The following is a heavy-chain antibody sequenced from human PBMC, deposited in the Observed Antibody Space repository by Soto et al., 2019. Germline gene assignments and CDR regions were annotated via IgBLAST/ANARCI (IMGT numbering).Heavy chain of an antibody. CDR2: IIPIFGTA. D-gene: IGHD2-8*01. CDR3: ARASREEVLMVYATSLDWFDP. J-gene: IGHJ5*02. Sequence: QVQLVQSGAEVKKPGSSVKVSCKASGGTFSSYAISWVRQAPGQGLEWMGGIIPIFGTANYAQKFQGRVTITADESTSTAYRELSSLRSEDTAVCYCARASREEVLMVYATSLDWFDPWGQGTLVTVSS. CDR1: GGTFSSYA. V-gene: IGHV1-69*01.